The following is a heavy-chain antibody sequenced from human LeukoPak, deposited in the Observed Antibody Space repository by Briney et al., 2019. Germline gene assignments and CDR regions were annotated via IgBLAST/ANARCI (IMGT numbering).Heavy chain of an antibody. Sequence: GASVKVSCKASGGTFSSYAISWVRQAPGQGLEWMEGIIPIFGTANYAQKFQGRVTITADESTSTAYMELSSLRSEDTAVYYCARGVYPYSSGWYAPSYFDYWGQGTLVTVSS. J-gene: IGHJ4*02. CDR2: IIPIFGTA. CDR3: ARGVYPYSSGWYAPSYFDY. V-gene: IGHV1-69*13. CDR1: GGTFSSYA. D-gene: IGHD6-19*01.